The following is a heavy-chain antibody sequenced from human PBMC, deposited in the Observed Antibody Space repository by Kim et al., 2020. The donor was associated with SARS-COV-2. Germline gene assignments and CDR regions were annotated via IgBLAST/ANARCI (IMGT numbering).Heavy chain of an antibody. Sequence: GGYLRLSCAASGFTFSNYGMHWVRQAPGKGLEWVCYISYDATSKKYGDSVKGRFTISRDNSKNTLYLEVDSLRSEDTAVYYCAKDNLYRYYGSGSYGYWGQGTLVTVSS. CDR1: GFTFSNYG. CDR3: AKDNLYRYYGSGSYGY. CDR2: ISYDATSK. D-gene: IGHD3-10*01. J-gene: IGHJ4*02. V-gene: IGHV3-30*18.